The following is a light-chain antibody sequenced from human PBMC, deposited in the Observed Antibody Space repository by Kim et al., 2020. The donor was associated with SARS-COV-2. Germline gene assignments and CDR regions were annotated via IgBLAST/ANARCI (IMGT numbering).Light chain of an antibody. CDR2: GAS. Sequence: ETVMTQSPAPLSVSPGERAILSCRASQSVSSNLAWYQQKPGQPPRLLIYGASARATGIPARFSGSGSGTEFTLTISSLQSEDFAVYYCHQYNSWPPLTFGGGTKVDIK. V-gene: IGKV3-15*01. CDR1: QSVSSN. J-gene: IGKJ4*01. CDR3: HQYNSWPPLT.